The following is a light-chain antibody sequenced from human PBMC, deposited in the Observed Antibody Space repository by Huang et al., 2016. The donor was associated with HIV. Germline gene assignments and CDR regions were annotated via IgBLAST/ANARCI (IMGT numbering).Light chain of an antibody. CDR2: GAS. CDR1: QSVNRD. V-gene: IGKV3-15*01. Sequence: EIVMTQSPATLSVTPGEGAILSCRASQSVNRDLAWYQQKQGQAPRLHIYGASARASGLPARFSGSGSGTEFTLTISILQSEDFAVYFCQQYNNRPLTFGGGTKVEIK. J-gene: IGKJ4*01. CDR3: QQYNNRPLT.